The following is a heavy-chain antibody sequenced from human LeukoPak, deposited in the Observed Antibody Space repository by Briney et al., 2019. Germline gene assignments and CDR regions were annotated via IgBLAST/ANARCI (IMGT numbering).Heavy chain of an antibody. CDR3: ARNVVVVAAPGNNWFDP. J-gene: IGHJ5*02. D-gene: IGHD2-15*01. CDR1: GGSISSYY. CDR2: IYYSGST. V-gene: IGHV4-59*01. Sequence: SETLSLTCTVSGGSISSYYWSWIRQPPGKGLEWIGYIYYSGSTNYNPSLKSRVPISVDTSKNQFSLKLSSVTAADTAVYYCARNVVVVAAPGNNWFDPWGQGTLVTVSS.